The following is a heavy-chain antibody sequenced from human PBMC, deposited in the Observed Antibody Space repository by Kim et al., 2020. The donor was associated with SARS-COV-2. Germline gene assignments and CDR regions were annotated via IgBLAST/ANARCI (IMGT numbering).Heavy chain of an antibody. CDR3: ASSGGYYTPYYYYYGMDV. V-gene: IGHV4-34*01. CDR1: GGSFSGYY. CDR2: INHSGST. D-gene: IGHD1-26*01. J-gene: IGHJ6*02. Sequence: SETLSLTCAVYGGSFSGYYWSWIRQPPGKGLEWIGEINHSGSTNYNPSLKSRVTISVDTSKNQFSLKLSSVTAADTAVYYCASSGGYYTPYYYYYGMDVWGQGTTVTVSS.